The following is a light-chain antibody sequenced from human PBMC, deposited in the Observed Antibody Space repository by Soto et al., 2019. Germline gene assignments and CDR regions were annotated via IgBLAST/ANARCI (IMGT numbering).Light chain of an antibody. V-gene: IGKV1-33*01. Sequence: DIQMTQSPSSLSASVGDRVTITCQASQDISHFLNWYQQKPGKAPTLLIYDASSLETGVPSRFSGSGSGTDFTFTITSLQPEDIATYYCQQYDYLPLSFGGGTKVEI. CDR1: QDISHF. CDR3: QQYDYLPLS. J-gene: IGKJ4*01. CDR2: DAS.